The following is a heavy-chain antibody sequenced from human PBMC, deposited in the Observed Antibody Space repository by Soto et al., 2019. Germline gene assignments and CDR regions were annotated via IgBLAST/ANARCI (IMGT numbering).Heavy chain of an antibody. CDR2: IFDSGTT. J-gene: IGHJ4*02. V-gene: IGHV4-30-4*01. CDR1: GVSITSDYSC. D-gene: IGHD2-8*02. CDR3: ARDKITGLFDY. Sequence: SETLSLTCTVSGVSITSDYSCLSWIRQPPGEGLEWIGHIFDSGTTYTNPSLRSQVAISVDTSKNQFSLKLTSVTAADTAVYYCARDKITGLFDYWGQGTLVPSPQ.